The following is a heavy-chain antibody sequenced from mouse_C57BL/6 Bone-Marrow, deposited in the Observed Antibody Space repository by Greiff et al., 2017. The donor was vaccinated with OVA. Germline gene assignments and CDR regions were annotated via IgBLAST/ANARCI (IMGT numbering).Heavy chain of an antibody. D-gene: IGHD1-1*02. CDR3: ARGGGFPFAY. V-gene: IGHV1-82*01. CDR1: GYAFSSSW. CDR2: LYPGDGDT. Sequence: QVQLQQSGPELVKPGASVKISCKASGYAFSSSWMNWVKQRPGKGLEWIGRLYPGDGDTNYNGKFKGKATLTADKSSSTAYMQLSSRTSEDSAVYFCARGGGFPFAYWGQGTLVTVSA. J-gene: IGHJ3*01.